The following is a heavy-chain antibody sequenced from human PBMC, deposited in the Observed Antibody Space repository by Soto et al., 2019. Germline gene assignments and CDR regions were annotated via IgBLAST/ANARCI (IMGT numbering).Heavy chain of an antibody. CDR2: IIPIFGTA. Sequence: SVKVSCKASGGTFSSYAISWVRQAPGQGLEWMGGIIPIFGTANYAQKFQGRVTITADKSTSTAYMELSSLRSEDTAVYYCARDPLTGVTTSPWGQGTLVTVSS. D-gene: IGHD4-17*01. CDR3: ARDPLTGVTTSP. CDR1: GGTFSSYA. J-gene: IGHJ5*02. V-gene: IGHV1-69*06.